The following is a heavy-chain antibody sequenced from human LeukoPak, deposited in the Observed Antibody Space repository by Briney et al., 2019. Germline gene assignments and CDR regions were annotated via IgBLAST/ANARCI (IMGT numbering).Heavy chain of an antibody. CDR3: ARDGAMPYYYGSGSYYNVYGMDV. D-gene: IGHD3-10*01. CDR1: GFTFSSYW. CDR2: IKQEGSEK. J-gene: IGHJ6*02. V-gene: IGHV3-7*01. Sequence: GGSLRLSCAASGFTFSSYWMSWVRQAPGKGLEWVANIKQEGSEKYYVDSVKGRFTISRDNAKNSLYLQMNSLRAEDTAVYYCARDGAMPYYYGSGSYYNVYGMDVWGQGTTVTVSS.